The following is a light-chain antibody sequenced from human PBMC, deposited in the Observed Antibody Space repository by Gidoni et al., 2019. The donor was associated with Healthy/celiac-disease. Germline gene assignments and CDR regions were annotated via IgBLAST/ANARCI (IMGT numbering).Light chain of an antibody. CDR3: QQYNNWPPYT. CDR2: GAS. V-gene: IGKV3-15*01. CDR1: QSVNSN. Sequence: EIVLTQSPATLSVSPGERATLSCRASQSVNSNLAWYQQKPGQAPRLLIYGASTRATGIPARFSGSGSGTEFTLTISSLQSEDFAVDYCQQYNNWPPYTFGQGTKLEIK. J-gene: IGKJ2*01.